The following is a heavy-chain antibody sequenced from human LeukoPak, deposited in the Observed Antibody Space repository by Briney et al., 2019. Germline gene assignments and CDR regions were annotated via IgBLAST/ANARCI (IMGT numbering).Heavy chain of an antibody. CDR1: GFTFSSYA. V-gene: IGHV3-30-3*01. D-gene: IGHD2-15*01. CDR3: ARQRIRILGEYYYMDV. Sequence: GGSLRLSCAASGFTFSSYAMHWVRQAPGKGLEWVAVISYDGSNKYYADSVKGRFTISRDNSKNTLYLQMNSLRAEDTAVYYCARQRIRILGEYYYMDVWGKGTTVTVSS. CDR2: ISYDGSNK. J-gene: IGHJ6*03.